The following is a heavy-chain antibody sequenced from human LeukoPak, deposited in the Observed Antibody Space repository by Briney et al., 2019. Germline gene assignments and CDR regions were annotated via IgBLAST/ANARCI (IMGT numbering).Heavy chain of an antibody. D-gene: IGHD3-22*01. Sequence: GGSLRLSCAASGFTFSSYAMSWVRQAPGKGLEWVSAISGSGGSTYYADSVKGRFTISRDNSRNTLYLQMNSLRAEDTAVYYCAKELGYDSSGYPVDYWGQGTLVTVSS. J-gene: IGHJ4*02. CDR2: ISGSGGST. V-gene: IGHV3-23*01. CDR1: GFTFSSYA. CDR3: AKELGYDSSGYPVDY.